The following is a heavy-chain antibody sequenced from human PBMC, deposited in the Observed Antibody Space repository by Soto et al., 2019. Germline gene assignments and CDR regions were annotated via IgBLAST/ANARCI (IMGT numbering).Heavy chain of an antibody. J-gene: IGHJ6*02. D-gene: IGHD3-3*01. CDR3: ARVDFWSGYYQSYGMDV. V-gene: IGHV4-31*03. Sequence: QVQLQESGPGLVKPSQTLSLTCTVSGGSISSGGYYWSWIRQHPGKGLEWIGYIYYSGSTYYNPSLKSRVTISVDTSKNQFSLKLSSVTAADTAVYYCARVDFWSGYYQSYGMDVWGQGTTVTVSS. CDR2: IYYSGST. CDR1: GGSISSGGYY.